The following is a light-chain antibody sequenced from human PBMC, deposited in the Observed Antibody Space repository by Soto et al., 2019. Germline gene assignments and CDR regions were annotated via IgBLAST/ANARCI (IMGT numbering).Light chain of an antibody. V-gene: IGKV1-5*01. CDR2: DAS. Sequence: IQITQSHSTLSASVVDRGPITCRASQSISSWLAWYQQRPGKAPKLLIYDASSLESGVPSRFSGSGSGTDFTLTISSLEPEDFAVYYCQQRSKWPTFGQGTRLEI. J-gene: IGKJ5*01. CDR3: QQRSKWPT. CDR1: QSISSW.